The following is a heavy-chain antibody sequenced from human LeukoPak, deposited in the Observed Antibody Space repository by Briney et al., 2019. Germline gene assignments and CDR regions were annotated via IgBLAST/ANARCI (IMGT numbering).Heavy chain of an antibody. CDR3: ARGHYGGNSGWFDP. CDR1: GGSFSGYY. Sequence: SETLSLTCAVYGGSFSGYYWSWIRQPPGKGLEWIGEINHSGSTNYNPSLKSRVTISVDTSKNQFSPKLSSVTAADTAVYYCARGHYGGNSGWFDPWGQGTLVTVSS. V-gene: IGHV4-34*01. D-gene: IGHD4-23*01. J-gene: IGHJ5*02. CDR2: INHSGST.